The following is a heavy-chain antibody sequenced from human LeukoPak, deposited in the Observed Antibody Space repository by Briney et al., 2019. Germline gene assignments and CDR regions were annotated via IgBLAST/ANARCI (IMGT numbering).Heavy chain of an antibody. D-gene: IGHD4-11*01. CDR3: ARLTTNFDY. V-gene: IGHV3-21*01. J-gene: IGHJ4*02. Sequence: GGSLRLSCTTSGFTFSSYSMNWVRQAPGKGLEWVSSISSSSSYIYYADSVKGRFTISRDNAKNSLYLQMNSLRAEDTAVYYCARLTTNFDYWGQGTLVTVSS. CDR2: ISSSSSYI. CDR1: GFTFSSYS.